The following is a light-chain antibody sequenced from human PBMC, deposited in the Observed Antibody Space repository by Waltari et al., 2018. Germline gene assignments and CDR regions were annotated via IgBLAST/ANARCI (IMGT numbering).Light chain of an antibody. CDR3: NSRDSSGNNLV. V-gene: IGLV3-19*01. CDR2: GRK. J-gene: IGLJ2*01. Sequence: SSELTQDPAVSVALGQTVRITCQGDSLRSYYASWYQQKPGQAPVLVIYGRKNRPPGIPDRFSGSSSGNTASLTITGAQAEDEADYYCNSRDSSGNNLVFGGGTKLTVL. CDR1: SLRSYY.